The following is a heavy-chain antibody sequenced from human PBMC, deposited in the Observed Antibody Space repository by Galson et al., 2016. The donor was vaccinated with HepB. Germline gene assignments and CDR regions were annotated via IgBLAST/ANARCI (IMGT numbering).Heavy chain of an antibody. CDR3: ARGRGSSWYYFDN. CDR1: GFAFNSFS. V-gene: IGHV3-21*01. CDR2: ISSSSAYI. J-gene: IGHJ4*02. Sequence: SLRLPCAASGFAFNSFSMNWVRQSPGKGLEWVSSISSSSAYIYYADSVKGRFTISRDNAKNSLYLQMNSLRAEDTAVYYCARGRGSSWYYFDNWGQGTLVTVSS. D-gene: IGHD6-13*01.